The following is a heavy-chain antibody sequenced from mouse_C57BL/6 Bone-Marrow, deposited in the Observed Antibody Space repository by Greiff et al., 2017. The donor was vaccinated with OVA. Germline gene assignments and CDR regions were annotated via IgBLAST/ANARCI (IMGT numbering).Heavy chain of an antibody. CDR3: TRGYSNYYAMDY. D-gene: IGHD2-5*01. Sequence: QVHVKQSGAELVRPGASVTLSCKASGYTFTDYEMHWVKQTTVHGLEWIGAIDPETGGTAYNQKFKGKAILTADKSSSTAYMELRSLTSEDSAIYYCTRGYSNYYAMDYWGQGTSVTVSS. V-gene: IGHV1-15*01. CDR2: IDPETGGT. J-gene: IGHJ4*01. CDR1: GYTFTDYE.